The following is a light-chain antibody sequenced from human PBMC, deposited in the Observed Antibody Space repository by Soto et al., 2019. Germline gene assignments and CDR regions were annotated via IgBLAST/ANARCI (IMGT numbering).Light chain of an antibody. CDR1: SGDVGGYNF. CDR3: QSFDKYLSAVV. J-gene: IGLJ2*01. CDR2: DVS. Sequence: QSVLTQPRSVSGSPGQSVTISCSGTSGDVGGYNFVSWYQQHPGKAPTLVIFDVSQRPSGVPARFSGSKSGTSASLAISGLQAEDEADYYCQSFDKYLSAVVFGGGTKVTVL. V-gene: IGLV2-11*01.